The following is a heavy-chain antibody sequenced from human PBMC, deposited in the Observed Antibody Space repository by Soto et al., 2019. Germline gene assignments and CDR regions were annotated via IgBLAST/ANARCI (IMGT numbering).Heavy chain of an antibody. D-gene: IGHD3-10*01. CDR1: GFTFSSYA. J-gene: IGHJ4*02. CDR2: ISGSGGST. CDR3: AKLRYVTMVRGVIIFGQPFDY. Sequence: GGSLRLSCAASGFTFSSYAMSWVRQAPGKGLEWVSAISGSGGSTYYADSVKGRFTISRDNSKNTLYLQMNSLRAEDTAVYYCAKLRYVTMVRGVIIFGQPFDYWGQGTLVTVSS. V-gene: IGHV3-23*01.